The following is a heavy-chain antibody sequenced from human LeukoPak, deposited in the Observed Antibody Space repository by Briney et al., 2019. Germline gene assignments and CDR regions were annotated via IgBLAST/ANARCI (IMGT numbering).Heavy chain of an antibody. CDR1: GYSFTTYW. CDR3: ARHGRPPAAAPNFDF. V-gene: IGHV5-51*01. J-gene: IGHJ4*02. CDR2: INPGDSDS. Sequence: GESLKISCEGSGYSFTTYWIGWVRQMPGKGLEWMGIINPGDSDSRYSPSFRGQVTISADKSTSTAYLQWSSLEASDTAMYYCARHGRPPAAAPNFDFWGPGTLVTVSS. D-gene: IGHD2-2*01.